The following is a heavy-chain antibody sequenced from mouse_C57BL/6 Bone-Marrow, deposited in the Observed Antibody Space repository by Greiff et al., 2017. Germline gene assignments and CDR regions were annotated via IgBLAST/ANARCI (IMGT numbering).Heavy chain of an antibody. J-gene: IGHJ4*01. CDR2: IWRGGST. V-gene: IGHV2-5*01. CDR3: TTRYDYYSMDY. CDR1: GFSLTSYG. Sequence: VKVVESGPGLVQPSQSLSITCTVSGFSLTSYGVHWVRQSPGKGLEWLGVIWRGGSTDYNAAFMSRLSITKDNSKSQVFFKMNSLQADDTAIYYCTTRYDYYSMDYWGRGTSVTVSS. D-gene: IGHD2-14*01.